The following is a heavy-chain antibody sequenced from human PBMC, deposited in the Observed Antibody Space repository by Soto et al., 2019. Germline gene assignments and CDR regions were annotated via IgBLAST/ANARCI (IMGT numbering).Heavy chain of an antibody. V-gene: IGHV1-18*04. CDR1: GYTFTSYG. CDR2: ISAYNGNT. Sequence: ASVKVSCTASGYTFTSYGISWVRQAPGQGLEWMGWISAYNGNTNYAQKLQGRVTMTTDTSTSTAYMELRSLRSDDTAVYYCARVMGSSSSMVWFDPWGQGTLVTVSS. D-gene: IGHD6-13*01. J-gene: IGHJ5*02. CDR3: ARVMGSSSSMVWFDP.